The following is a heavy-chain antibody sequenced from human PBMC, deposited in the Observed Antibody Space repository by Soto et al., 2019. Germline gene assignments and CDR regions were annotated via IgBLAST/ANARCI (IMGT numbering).Heavy chain of an antibody. CDR3: ARDVSSSIDC. J-gene: IGHJ4*02. CDR1: GYTFTAYA. D-gene: IGHD6-6*01. Sequence: QVQLVQSGAEVKEPGASVKVSCKASGYTFTAYALHCVRQAPGHRLEWMGWINAGNGDTKYSQKFQDRVTITRDTSANIAYMEMSSLRSEDTTVYYCARDVSSSIDCWGQGTLVTVSS. CDR2: INAGNGDT. V-gene: IGHV1-3*01.